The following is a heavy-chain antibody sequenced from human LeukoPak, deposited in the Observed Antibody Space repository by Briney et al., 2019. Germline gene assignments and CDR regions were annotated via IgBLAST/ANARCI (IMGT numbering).Heavy chain of an antibody. CDR3: ANEVEGDY. D-gene: IGHD1-1*01. J-gene: IGHJ4*02. CDR2: ISSSSSTI. Sequence: PGGSLRLSCAASGFTFSSYSMNWVRQAPGKGLEWVSYISSSSSTIYYADSVKGRFTVSRDNSKNTLYLQMNSLRAEDTAVYYCANEVEGDYWGQGTLVTVSS. V-gene: IGHV3-48*01. CDR1: GFTFSSYS.